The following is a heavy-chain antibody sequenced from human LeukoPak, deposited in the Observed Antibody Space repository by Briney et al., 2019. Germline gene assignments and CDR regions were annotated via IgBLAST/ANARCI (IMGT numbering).Heavy chain of an antibody. CDR2: IYYSGKA. V-gene: IGHV4-59*11. Sequence: SETLSLTCTVSIGSMSGHYWSCIRQSPGKGLQWVGYIYYSGKAYYNPSLQSRVTMSVDTSKSHFSLRLTSVTAADTALDYCARLLDNDASGYPDTFDMWGLGTMVTVSS. CDR3: ARLLDNDASGYPDTFDM. CDR1: IGSMSGHY. J-gene: IGHJ3*02. D-gene: IGHD3-22*01.